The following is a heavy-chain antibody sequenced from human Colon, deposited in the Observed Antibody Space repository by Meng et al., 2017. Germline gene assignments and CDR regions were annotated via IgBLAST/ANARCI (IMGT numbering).Heavy chain of an antibody. CDR3: ARVVSLVVKGNWFDS. D-gene: IGHD2-15*01. CDR1: GDSITSGGYS. Sequence: GKPLESGPGLVKPSQTLSLTCNVSGDSITSGGYSWSWIRQHPGKGLEWIGYIDHSGTTYDNPSLKTRLTMSVDTSKNQFSLKLTSVTAADTAVYYCARVVSLVVKGNWFDSWGQGTLVTVSS. V-gene: IGHV4-31*03. J-gene: IGHJ5*01. CDR2: IDHSGTT.